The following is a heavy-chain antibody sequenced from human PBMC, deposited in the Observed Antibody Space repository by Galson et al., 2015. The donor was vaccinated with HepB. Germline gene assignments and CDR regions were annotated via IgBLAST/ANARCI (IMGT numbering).Heavy chain of an antibody. Sequence: QSGAEVKKPGESLKISCKASGYTFTSYYMHWVRQAPGQGLEWMGIINPSGGSTSYAQKFQGRVTMTRDTSTSTVYMELSSLRSEDTAVYYCARDARFLEWLPFDYWGQGTLVTVSS. CDR1: GYTFTSYY. CDR2: INPSGGST. CDR3: ARDARFLEWLPFDY. J-gene: IGHJ4*02. D-gene: IGHD3-3*01. V-gene: IGHV1-46*01.